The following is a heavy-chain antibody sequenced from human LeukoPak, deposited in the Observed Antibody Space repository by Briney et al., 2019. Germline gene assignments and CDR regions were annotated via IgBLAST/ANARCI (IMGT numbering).Heavy chain of an antibody. CDR1: GGSFSGYY. J-gene: IGHJ4*02. Sequence: SETLSLTCAVYGGSFSGYYWSWIRQPPGKGLEWIGEINHSGSTNYNSSLKSRVTISVDTSKNQFSLKLSSVTAADTAVYYCARGIIFRYVVLMVYYYFDYWGQGTLVTVSS. CDR2: INHSGST. CDR3: ARGIIFRYVVLMVYYYFDY. V-gene: IGHV4-34*01. D-gene: IGHD2-8*01.